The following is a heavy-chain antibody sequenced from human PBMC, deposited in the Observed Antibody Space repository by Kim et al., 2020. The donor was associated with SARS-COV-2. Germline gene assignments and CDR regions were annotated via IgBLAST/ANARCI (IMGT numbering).Heavy chain of an antibody. D-gene: IGHD2-15*01. CDR3: AREGYFDGGSFFFDY. Sequence: SETLSLTCTVSGVSFTSHYWTWIRQPPGKGLEWIGFVYHSGSTNYNPSLKSRVTMSVETSKNQFSLQLTSMTAADTAIYYCAREGYFDGGSFFFDYWGQGTLVTVSS. J-gene: IGHJ4*02. CDR1: GVSFTSHY. CDR2: VYHSGST. V-gene: IGHV4-59*11.